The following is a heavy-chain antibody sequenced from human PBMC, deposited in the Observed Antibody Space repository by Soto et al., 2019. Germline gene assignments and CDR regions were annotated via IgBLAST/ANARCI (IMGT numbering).Heavy chain of an antibody. CDR3: AKSHVFIGAIVTLLDS. CDR2: ISNNGDTA. CDR1: GFTFSSYA. J-gene: IGHJ4*02. Sequence: EVQLLESGGGLVQPGGSLTLSCATSGFTFSSYAMVWVRQAAEKGLEWVASISNNGDTAYYADSVKGRFTISRGNSENTLYLQMNGLRADDTALDFCAKSHVFIGAIVTLLDSWGQGTQVTVSS. D-gene: IGHD3-16*02. V-gene: IGHV3-23*01.